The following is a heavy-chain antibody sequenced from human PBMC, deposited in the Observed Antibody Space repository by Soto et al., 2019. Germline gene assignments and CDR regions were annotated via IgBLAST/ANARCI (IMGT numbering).Heavy chain of an antibody. CDR1: GGSFSGYY. CDR2: INHSGST. CDR3: AGGDYYHSSGYYFYYYTMDV. Sequence: SETLSLTCAVYGGSFSGYYWSWIRQPPGKGLDWIGEINHSGSTYYNPSLKSRVTISVETSKSQFSLKLSSVTAADTAVYYCAGGDYYHSSGYYFYYYTMDVWGQGTTVTVSS. V-gene: IGHV4-34*01. J-gene: IGHJ6*02. D-gene: IGHD3-22*01.